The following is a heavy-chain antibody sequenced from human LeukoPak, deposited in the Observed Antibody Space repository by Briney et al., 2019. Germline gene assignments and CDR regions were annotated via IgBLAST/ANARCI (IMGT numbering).Heavy chain of an antibody. Sequence: SGTLSLTCTVSGGSISSSSYYWGWIRQPPGKGLEWIGYIYYSGSTNYNPSLKSRVTISVDTSKNQFSLKMSSVPAADTAVYYCARVYYSSSYDYWYFDLWGRGTLVTVSS. CDR3: ARVYYSSSYDYWYFDL. CDR1: GGSISSSSYY. V-gene: IGHV4-61*05. D-gene: IGHD6-13*01. J-gene: IGHJ2*01. CDR2: IYYSGST.